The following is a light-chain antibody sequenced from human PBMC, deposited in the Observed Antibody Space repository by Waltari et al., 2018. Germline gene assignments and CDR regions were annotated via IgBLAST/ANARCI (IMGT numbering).Light chain of an antibody. Sequence: QSGLTQPPSTSGTPGQSVTISCSGSSSNIGSNYVYWYQQVPGTAPKLLISRNDQRPSGVPDRVSGSKSGTSASLAISGLRSEDEADYYCAAWDDSLGSHVVFGGGTKLTVL. J-gene: IGLJ2*01. CDR1: SSNIGSNY. CDR2: RND. V-gene: IGLV1-47*01. CDR3: AAWDDSLGSHVV.